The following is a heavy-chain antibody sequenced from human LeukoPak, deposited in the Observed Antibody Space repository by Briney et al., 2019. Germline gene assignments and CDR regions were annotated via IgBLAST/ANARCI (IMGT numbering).Heavy chain of an antibody. V-gene: IGHV4-4*09. J-gene: IGHJ2*01. CDR2: IYTSGST. CDR3: ARQGMYCTHGVCSGPGYLDL. D-gene: IGHD2-8*01. CDR1: GGSISGYY. Sequence: SETLSLTCTVSGGSISGYYWSWIRKPPGKGLEWIGYIYTSGSTNYNPSLKGRVTISGDTSKNQFSLKLSSVTAADTAVYYCARQGMYCTHGVCSGPGYLDLWGRGTLVTVSS.